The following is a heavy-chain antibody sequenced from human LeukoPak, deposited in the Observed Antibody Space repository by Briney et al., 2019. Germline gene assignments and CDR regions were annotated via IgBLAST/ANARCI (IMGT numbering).Heavy chain of an antibody. J-gene: IGHJ6*02. CDR2: SSGSGGST. CDR3: AKDEGPPLYGDYVVNYGMDV. CDR1: GFTFSSYA. Sequence: GGSLRLSCAASGFTFSSYAMSWVRQAPGKGLEWVSASSGSGGSTYYADSVKGRFTISRDNSKNTLYLQMNSMRAEDTAVYYCAKDEGPPLYGDYVVNYGMDVWGQGTTVTVSS. D-gene: IGHD4-17*01. V-gene: IGHV3-23*01.